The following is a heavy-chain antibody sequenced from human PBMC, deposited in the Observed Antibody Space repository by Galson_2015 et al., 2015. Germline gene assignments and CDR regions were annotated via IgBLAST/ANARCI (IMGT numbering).Heavy chain of an antibody. CDR1: GFSLSTSGMC. CDR2: IDWDDDK. V-gene: IGHV2-70*02. CDR3: ARGTKLRVFGWFDP. D-gene: IGHD3-16*01. Sequence: PALVKPTQPLTLTCTFSGFSLSTSGMCVSWIRQPPGKALEWLALIDWDDDKYYSTSLKTRLTISKDTSKNQVVLTMTNMDPVDTAVYYCARGTKLRVFGWFDPWGQGTLVTVSS. J-gene: IGHJ5*02.